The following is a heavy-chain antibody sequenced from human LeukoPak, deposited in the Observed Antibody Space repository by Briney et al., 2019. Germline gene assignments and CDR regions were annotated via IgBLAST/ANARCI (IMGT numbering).Heavy chain of an antibody. V-gene: IGHV3-66*02. Sequence: GGSLRLSCEVSGFTFSNQAMSWVRQAPGKGLEWVSVIYSGGSTLYADSVKGRFTISRDNSKNTLYLQMNSLRAEDTAVYYCARRDSSSWSFDYWGQGTLVTVSS. CDR3: ARRDSSSWSFDY. CDR2: IYSGGST. CDR1: GFTFSNQA. J-gene: IGHJ4*02. D-gene: IGHD6-13*01.